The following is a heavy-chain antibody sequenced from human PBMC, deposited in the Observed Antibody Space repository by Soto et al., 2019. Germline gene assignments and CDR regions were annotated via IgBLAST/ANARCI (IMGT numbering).Heavy chain of an antibody. J-gene: IGHJ4*02. CDR2: INAGNGNT. Sequence: QVQLVQSGAEEKKPGASVKVSCKASGYTFTSYAMHWVRQAPGQRLEWMGWINAGNGNTKYSQKFQGRVTITTDTSAGPADMELSSLRSEDTGVYYCARGCGVVVTDWGQGTLVTVAS. D-gene: IGHD2-2*01. CDR1: GYTFTSYA. CDR3: ARGCGVVVTD. V-gene: IGHV1-3*05.